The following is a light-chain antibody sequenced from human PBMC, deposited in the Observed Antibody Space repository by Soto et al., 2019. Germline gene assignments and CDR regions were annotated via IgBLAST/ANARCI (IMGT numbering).Light chain of an antibody. J-gene: IGLJ2*01. Sequence: QSVLTQPPSASGTPGQRVTISCSGSSSNIGGNYVYWYQQLPGTAPKLLIYWNNQRPSRVPDRFSGSKSGTSASLAISGLRSEDEADYYCAAWDDSLSAVVFGGGTKLTVL. CDR2: WNN. CDR3: AAWDDSLSAVV. CDR1: SSNIGGNY. V-gene: IGLV1-47*01.